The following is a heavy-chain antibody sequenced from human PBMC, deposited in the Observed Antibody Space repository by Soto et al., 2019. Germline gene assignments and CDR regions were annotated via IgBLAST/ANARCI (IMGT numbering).Heavy chain of an antibody. D-gene: IGHD5-12*01. CDR1: GFTFSSYA. CDR3: ARDVSGYSSLNGMDV. CDR2: ISYDGRNK. V-gene: IGHV3-30*04. Sequence: GGSLRLSCAASGFTFSSYAMHWVRQAPGKGLEWVAVISYDGRNKYYADSVKGRFTISRDNSKNTLYLQMNSLRAEDTAVYYCARDVSGYSSLNGMDVWGQGTTVTVSS. J-gene: IGHJ6*02.